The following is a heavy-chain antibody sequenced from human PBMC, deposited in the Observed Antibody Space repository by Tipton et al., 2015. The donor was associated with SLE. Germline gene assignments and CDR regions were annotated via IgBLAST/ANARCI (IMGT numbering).Heavy chain of an antibody. V-gene: IGHV4-31*03. Sequence: TLSLTCTVSGGSISSSSYYWGWIRQPPGKGLEWIGYIYYSGSTYYNPSLKSRVTISVDTSKNQFSLKLSSVTAADTAVYYCARAPAGLYYFDYWGQGTLVTVSS. CDR1: GGSISSSSYY. CDR2: IYYSGST. J-gene: IGHJ4*02. CDR3: ARAPAGLYYFDY. D-gene: IGHD6-25*01.